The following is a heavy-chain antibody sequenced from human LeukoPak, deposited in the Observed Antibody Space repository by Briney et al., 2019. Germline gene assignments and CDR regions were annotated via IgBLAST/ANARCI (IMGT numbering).Heavy chain of an antibody. V-gene: IGHV3-30*12. CDR2: IQYNGSPK. Sequence: GGSLRLSCAASEFIFSSYGMHWVRQAPGKGLEWVAFIQYNGSPKYYSDSVKGRFTISRDSSKNTLYLQMNSLRAEDTAFYYCARTPITFGGVSNWFDPWGQGTLVTVSS. D-gene: IGHD3-16*01. CDR1: EFIFSSYG. J-gene: IGHJ5*02. CDR3: ARTPITFGGVSNWFDP.